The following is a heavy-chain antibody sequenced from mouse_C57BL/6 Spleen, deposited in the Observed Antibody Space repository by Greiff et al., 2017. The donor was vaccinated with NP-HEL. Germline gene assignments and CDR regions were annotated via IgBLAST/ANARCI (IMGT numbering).Heavy chain of an antibody. CDR3: TREDYGAMDY. Sequence: VQLQQSGAELVRPGASVTLSCKASGYTFTDYEMHWVKQTPVHGLEWIGAIDPETGGTAYNQKFKGKAILTADKSSSTAYMELRSLTSEDSAVYYCTREDYGAMDYWGQGTSVTGSS. CDR2: IDPETGGT. J-gene: IGHJ4*01. D-gene: IGHD1-1*02. V-gene: IGHV1-15*01. CDR1: GYTFTDYE.